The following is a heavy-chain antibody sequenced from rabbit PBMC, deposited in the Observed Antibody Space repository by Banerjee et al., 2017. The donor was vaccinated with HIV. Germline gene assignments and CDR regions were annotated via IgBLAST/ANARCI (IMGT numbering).Heavy chain of an antibody. CDR1: GFSFSNNYY. Sequence: QSLEESGEGLVQPEGSLTLTCTASGFSFSNNYYMCWVRQAPGKGLEWIACIYAGSSGSTYYACWAKGRFTFSKTSSSTVTLQMTSLTAAYTSTYFCARWGSGMDLWGPGTLVTVS. CDR2: IYAGSSGST. J-gene: IGHJ6*01. V-gene: IGHV1S40*01. D-gene: IGHD3-1*01. CDR3: ARWGSGMDL.